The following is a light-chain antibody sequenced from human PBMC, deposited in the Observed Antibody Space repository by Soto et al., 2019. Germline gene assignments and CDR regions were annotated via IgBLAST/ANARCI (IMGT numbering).Light chain of an antibody. CDR1: PSVSTC. Sequence: DIQKTQSPSSLSASVGDRVTVNCRASPSVSTCLNWYPPKHGKAPKLMIYSASSLHSGVPSRFSGSESRTDFTPTISSLQPEELATYFCQQSSGSPTWTCGPGTQVEIK. J-gene: IGKJ1*01. V-gene: IGKV1-39*01. CDR2: SAS. CDR3: QQSSGSPTWT.